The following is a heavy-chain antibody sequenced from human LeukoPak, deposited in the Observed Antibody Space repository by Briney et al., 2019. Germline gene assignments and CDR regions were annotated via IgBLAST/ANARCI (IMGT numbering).Heavy chain of an antibody. CDR1: GGTFSSYA. CDR2: IIPIFGTA. V-gene: IGHV1-69*05. CDR3: ASGGAAVLTYYYYMDV. J-gene: IGHJ6*03. D-gene: IGHD6-13*01. Sequence: GASVKVSCKASGGTFSSYAISWVRQAPGQGLEWMGGIIPIFGTANYAQKFQGRVTITTDESTSTAYMELSSLRSEDTAVYYCASGGAAVLTYYYYMDVWGKGTTVTVSS.